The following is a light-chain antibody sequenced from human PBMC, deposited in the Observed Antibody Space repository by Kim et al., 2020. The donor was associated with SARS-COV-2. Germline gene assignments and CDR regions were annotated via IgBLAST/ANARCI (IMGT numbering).Light chain of an antibody. CDR1: RRGRSSY. CDR2: GAS. CDR3: QQYGSSLSIT. J-gene: IGKJ5*01. V-gene: IGKV3-20*01. Sequence: GGWACRGGRGGRRGRSSYLAWYQQKPGQAPRLLIYGASSRATGIPDRFSGSGSGTDFTLTISRLEPEDFAVYYCQQYGSSLSITFGQGTRLEIK.